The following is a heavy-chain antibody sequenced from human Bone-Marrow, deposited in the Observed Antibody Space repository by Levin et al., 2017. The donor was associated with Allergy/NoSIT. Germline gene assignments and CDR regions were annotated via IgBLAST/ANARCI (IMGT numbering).Heavy chain of an antibody. V-gene: IGHV3-21*06. Sequence: GESLKISCRGSGFDFNTHDMNWVRQAPGQGLEWVSSISGNSHYVYYVDSVKGRFSISRDNAKNSMFLHMNSLRAEDTAVYYCARSQGRSGWSYYYYGMDVWGRGTTLTVSS. D-gene: IGHD6-19*01. J-gene: IGHJ6*02. CDR1: GFDFNTHD. CDR2: ISGNSHYV. CDR3: ARSQGRSGWSYYYYGMDV.